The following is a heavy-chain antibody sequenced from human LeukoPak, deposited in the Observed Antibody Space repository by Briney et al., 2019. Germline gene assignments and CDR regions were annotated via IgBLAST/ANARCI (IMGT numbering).Heavy chain of an antibody. J-gene: IGHJ4*02. CDR1: GFSFSDYS. V-gene: IGHV3-21*05. CDR2: ITISSTII. Sequence: PGGSLRLSCAASGFSFSDYSMNWVRQAPGKGLEWVSYITISSTIIYYADSVKGRFTISRDNAKNSLFLQMKSLRAEDTAVYYCARDLSDDYSLDYWGQGTLVSVSS. D-gene: IGHD3-16*01. CDR3: ARDLSDDYSLDY.